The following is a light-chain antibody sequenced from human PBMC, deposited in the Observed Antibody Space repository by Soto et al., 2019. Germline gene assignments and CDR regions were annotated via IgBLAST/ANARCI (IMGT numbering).Light chain of an antibody. CDR2: SNN. J-gene: IGLJ2*01. CDR3: AAWDDSLHGVV. V-gene: IGLV1-44*01. CDR1: SSNIGSNT. Sequence: QSVLTQPPSASGTPGQRVTISCSGSSSNIGSNTVNWYQQLPATAPKLLIYSNNQRPSGVPDRFSGSKSGTSASLAISGLQSEDEADYYCAAWDDSLHGVVFGGGTKLTVL.